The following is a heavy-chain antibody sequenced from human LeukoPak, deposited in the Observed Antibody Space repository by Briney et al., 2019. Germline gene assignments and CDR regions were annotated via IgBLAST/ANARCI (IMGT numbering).Heavy chain of an antibody. V-gene: IGHV3-30-3*01. D-gene: IGHD2-15*01. J-gene: IGHJ4*02. CDR3: ARGEYCSGGSCCSRYLFDY. CDR1: GFTFSSYA. CDR2: ISYDGSNK. Sequence: GRSLRLSYAASGFTFSSYAMHWVRQAPGKGLEWVAVISYDGSNKYYADSVNGPLTISRDNSKNTLYLQMNSLRAEDTAVYYCARGEYCSGGSCCSRYLFDYWGQGNLVTVSS.